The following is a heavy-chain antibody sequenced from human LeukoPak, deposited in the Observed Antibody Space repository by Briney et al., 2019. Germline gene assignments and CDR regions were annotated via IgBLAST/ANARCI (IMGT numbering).Heavy chain of an antibody. J-gene: IGHJ4*02. CDR2: ISGSGGST. CDR3: AKWGELRGFVDY. CDR1: GFTFSSYA. Sequence: GGSLRLSCAASGFTFSSYAMSWVRQAPGKGLEWVSAISGSGGSTYYADSVKGRFTISRDNSKNTLYLQMDSLRAEDTAVYYCAKWGELRGFVDYWGQGTLVTVSS. D-gene: IGHD1-26*01. V-gene: IGHV3-23*01.